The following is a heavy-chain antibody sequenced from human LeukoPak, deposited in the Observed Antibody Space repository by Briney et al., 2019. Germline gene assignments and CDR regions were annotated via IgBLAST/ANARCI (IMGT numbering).Heavy chain of an antibody. CDR2: IIPIFGIA. V-gene: IGHV1-69*04. D-gene: IGHD1-26*01. CDR3: ARDQSGSSYYYYGMDV. J-gene: IGHJ6*02. CDR1: GGTFSSYA. Sequence: SVKVSCKASGGTFSSYAISWVRQAPGQGLEWMGRIIPIFGIANYAQKFQGRVTITADKSTSTAYMELSSLRSEDTAVYYRARDQSGSSYYYYGMDVWGQGTTVTVSS.